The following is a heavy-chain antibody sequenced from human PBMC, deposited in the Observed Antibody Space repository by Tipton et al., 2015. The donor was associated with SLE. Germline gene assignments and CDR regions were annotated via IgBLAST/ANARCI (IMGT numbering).Heavy chain of an antibody. CDR2: IYYSGRT. Sequence: TLSLTCTVSGGSISSSNNYWDWIRQPPGKGLEWIGTIYYSGRTDYNPSLKSRVTMSVDTSMNQFSLKLFSVTAADTAVYYCARRRFQSASDSWGQGTAVSVSS. CDR3: ARRRFQSASDS. V-gene: IGHV4-39*07. D-gene: IGHD2-21*01. J-gene: IGHJ4*02. CDR1: GGSISSSNNY.